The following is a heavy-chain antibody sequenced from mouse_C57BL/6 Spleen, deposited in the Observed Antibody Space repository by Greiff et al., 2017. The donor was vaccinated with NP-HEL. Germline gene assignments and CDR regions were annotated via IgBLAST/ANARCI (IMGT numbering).Heavy chain of an antibody. CDR2: IDPEDGDT. CDR1: GFNIKDYY. J-gene: IGHJ2*01. CDR3: TRRRGNYPYYFDY. Sequence: EVQLQQSGAELVRPGASVKLSCTASGFNIKDYYMHWVKQRPEQGLEWIGRIDPEDGDTEYAPKFQGKATMTADTSSNTAYLQISSLTSEDTAVYYCTRRRGNYPYYFDYWGQSTTLTVSS. V-gene: IGHV14-1*01. D-gene: IGHD2-1*01.